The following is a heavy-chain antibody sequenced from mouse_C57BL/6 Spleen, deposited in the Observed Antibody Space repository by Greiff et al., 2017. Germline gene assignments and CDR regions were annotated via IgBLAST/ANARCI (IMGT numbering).Heavy chain of an antibody. CDR3: GITAWFAY. CDR1: GFNIKNTY. CDR2: IDPANGNT. J-gene: IGHJ3*01. V-gene: IGHV14-3*01. Sequence: EVQLVESVAELVRPGASVKLSCTASGFNIKNTYMHWVKQRPEQGLEWIGRIDPANGNTKYAPKVQGKATITADTSSNTAYLQLSSLTSEDAAIYYCGITAWFAYWGQGTRVTVSA. D-gene: IGHD1-1*01.